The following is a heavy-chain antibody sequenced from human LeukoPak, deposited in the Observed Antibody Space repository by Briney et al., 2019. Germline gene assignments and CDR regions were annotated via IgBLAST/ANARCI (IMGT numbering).Heavy chain of an antibody. CDR3: ARQGPYGDYSH. Sequence: GGSLRLSCAASGFAFSSYWMSWVRQAPGKGLEWVANIKQDGSEKHYVDSVKGRFTISRDNAKNSLYLQMNSLRAEDTAVYYCARQGPYGDYSHWGQGTMVTVSS. D-gene: IGHD4-17*01. J-gene: IGHJ4*02. V-gene: IGHV3-7*05. CDR2: IKQDGSEK. CDR1: GFAFSSYW.